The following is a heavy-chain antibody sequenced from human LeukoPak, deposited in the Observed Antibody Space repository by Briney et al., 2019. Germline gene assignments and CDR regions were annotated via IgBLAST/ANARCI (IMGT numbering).Heavy chain of an antibody. J-gene: IGHJ4*02. D-gene: IGHD4-23*01. CDR2: INSDGSTT. V-gene: IGHV3-74*01. CDR3: APGTYGGNVLAY. CDR1: GFTFSSYW. Sequence: PGGSLRLSCAASGFTFSSYWMHWVRQAPGKGLVWVSRINSDGSTTSYADSAKGRFTISRDNAKNTLYLQMNSLRAEDTAVYYCAPGTYGGNVLAYWGQGTLVTVSS.